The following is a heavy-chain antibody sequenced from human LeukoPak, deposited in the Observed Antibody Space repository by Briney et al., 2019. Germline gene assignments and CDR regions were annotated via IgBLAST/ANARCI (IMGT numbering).Heavy chain of an antibody. Sequence: ASVKVSCKASGYTFTTYFLHWVRQAPGQGLEWMGIIDPSSGGSTSAQKIQVRVTMTRDMSTSTVYMELSSLTSEDTAVYYCARPRYTNSQDAFDIWGQGTMVTISS. CDR1: GYTFTTYF. V-gene: IGHV1-46*01. J-gene: IGHJ3*02. D-gene: IGHD3-9*01. CDR2: IDPSSGGS. CDR3: ARPRYTNSQDAFDI.